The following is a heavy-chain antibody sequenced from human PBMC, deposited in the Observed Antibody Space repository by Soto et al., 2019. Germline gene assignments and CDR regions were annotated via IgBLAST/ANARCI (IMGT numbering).Heavy chain of an antibody. CDR2: INPRAGDT. CDR3: ARDPIGGGAPYSFDY. V-gene: IGHV1-2*02. CDR1: GYTFTEYY. D-gene: IGHD3-16*01. J-gene: IGHJ4*02. Sequence: GSVKVPGKASGYTFTEYYLPRVRHAPGQGPEWLGVINPRAGDTNHAKKFKGRVNMTRDMSPNNAYMELHRLTSDDTAVYYCARDPIGGGAPYSFDYSGQGSLVAVSS.